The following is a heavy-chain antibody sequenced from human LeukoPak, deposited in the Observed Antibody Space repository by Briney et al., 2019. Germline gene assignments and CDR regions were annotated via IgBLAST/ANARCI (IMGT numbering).Heavy chain of an antibody. CDR2: QYHPNST. V-gene: IGHV4-38-2*01. Sequence: SETLYLTFAISGYQIYNAYYWVWIRQPPGKGLEWIGNQYHPNSTYYNPSLKSRVTMSVDTSRNQFSLKLSFVTAADTAVYYCARHYDSYFYYYLDLWATGTTVTVSS. J-gene: IGHJ6*03. D-gene: IGHD4-17*01. CDR1: GYQIYNAYY. CDR3: ARHYDSYFYYYLDL.